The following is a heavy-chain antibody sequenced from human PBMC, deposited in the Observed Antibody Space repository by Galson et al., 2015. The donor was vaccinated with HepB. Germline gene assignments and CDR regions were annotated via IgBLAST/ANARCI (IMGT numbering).Heavy chain of an antibody. CDR2: INRDGSDM. J-gene: IGHJ5*02. CDR1: ASSFSTDW. Sequence: SLRLSCAASASSFSTDWMSWARQAPGRGLQWVAHINRDGSDMKYVDSVKGRFTISRDNDKKSLYLQMNSLRIEDTAVYYCARDSGCCSGSYHWGQGALVTVSS. V-gene: IGHV3-7*03. D-gene: IGHD6-25*01. CDR3: ARDSGCCSGSYH.